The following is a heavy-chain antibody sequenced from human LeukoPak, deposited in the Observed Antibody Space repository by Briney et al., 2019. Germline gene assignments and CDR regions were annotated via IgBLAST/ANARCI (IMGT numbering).Heavy chain of an antibody. J-gene: IGHJ5*02. Sequence: ASVKVSCKASGCTFTGYYMHWVRQAPGQGLEWMGWINPNSGGTNYAQKFQGRVTMTRDTSISTAYMELSRLRSDDTAVYYCARGGDYDSSGYHHWFDPWGQGTLVTVSS. D-gene: IGHD3-22*01. CDR3: ARGGDYDSSGYHHWFDP. CDR1: GCTFTGYY. CDR2: INPNSGGT. V-gene: IGHV1-2*02.